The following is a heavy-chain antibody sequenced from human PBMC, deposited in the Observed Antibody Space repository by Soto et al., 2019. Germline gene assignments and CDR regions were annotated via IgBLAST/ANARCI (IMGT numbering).Heavy chain of an antibody. Sequence: ASVKVSCKASGYTFTSNASSGVRQAPGQGLEWMGWISSYNGDAKYAQKFQDRVTMTTDTSTSTAYMELRSLTSDDTAVYYCARKNGYCSGGSWYFWFDPLGQGTPVTVSS. CDR1: GYTFTSNA. CDR2: ISSYNGDA. D-gene: IGHD2-15*01. V-gene: IGHV1-18*04. J-gene: IGHJ5*02. CDR3: ARKNGYCSGGSWYFWFDP.